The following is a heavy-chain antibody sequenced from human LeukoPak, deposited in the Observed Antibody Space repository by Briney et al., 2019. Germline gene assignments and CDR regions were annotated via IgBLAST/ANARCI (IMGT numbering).Heavy chain of an antibody. D-gene: IGHD3-3*01. CDR2: IRYDGSNK. CDR1: GFSFSTYG. J-gene: IGHJ4*02. V-gene: IGHV3-30*02. Sequence: GGSLRLSCAASGFSFSTYGMHWVRRAPGKGLEWVAYIRYDGSNKYYADSVKGRFTISRDNSKNTLYLQMNSLRAEDTAVYYCAPQSRLRFLEWLKPLFDYWGQGTLVTVSS. CDR3: APQSRLRFLEWLKPLFDY.